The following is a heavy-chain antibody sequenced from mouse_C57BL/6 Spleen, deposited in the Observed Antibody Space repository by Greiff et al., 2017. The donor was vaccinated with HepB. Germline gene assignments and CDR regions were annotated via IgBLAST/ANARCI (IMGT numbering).Heavy chain of an antibody. CDR2: INPSTGGT. J-gene: IGHJ1*03. CDR1: GYSFTGYY. CDR3: VGGYFDV. V-gene: IGHV1-42*01. Sequence: VQLQQSGPELVKPGASVKISCKASGYSFTGYYMNWVKQSPEKSLEWIGEINPSTGGTTYNQKFKAKATLTVDKSSSTAYMQLKSLTSEDSAVYYCVGGYFDVWGTGTTVTVSS.